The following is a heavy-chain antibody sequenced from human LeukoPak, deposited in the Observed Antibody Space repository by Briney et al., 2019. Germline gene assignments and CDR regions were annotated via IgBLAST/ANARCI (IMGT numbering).Heavy chain of an antibody. CDR1: GYTLTELS. Sequence: SCKVSGYTLTELSMHWVRQAPGKGLEWVAVISYDGSNKYYADSVKGRFTISRDNSKNTLYLQMNSLRAEDTAVYYCAKDYYGSGSDYYYYYGMDVWGQGTTVTVSS. V-gene: IGHV3-30*18. D-gene: IGHD3-10*01. J-gene: IGHJ6*02. CDR2: ISYDGSNK. CDR3: AKDYYGSGSDYYYYYGMDV.